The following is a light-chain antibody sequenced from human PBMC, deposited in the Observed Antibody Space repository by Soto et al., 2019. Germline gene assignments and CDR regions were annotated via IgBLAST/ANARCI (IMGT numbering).Light chain of an antibody. CDR3: SSYTSSSTRV. J-gene: IGLJ1*01. Sequence: QSALTQPASVSGSPGQSITISCTGTSSDVGGYNYVSWYQQHPRKAPKLMIYDVSNRPSGVSNRFSGSKSGNTASLTISGLQAEDEADYYCSSYTSSSTRVFGTGTKVTVL. CDR1: SSDVGGYNY. CDR2: DVS. V-gene: IGLV2-14*01.